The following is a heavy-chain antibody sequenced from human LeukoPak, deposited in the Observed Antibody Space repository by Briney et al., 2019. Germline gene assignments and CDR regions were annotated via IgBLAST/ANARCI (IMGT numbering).Heavy chain of an antibody. Sequence: GRSLRLSCAASGFTFSSYGMHWVRQAPGKGLEWVAVIWYDGSNKYYADSVKGRFTISRDNSKNTLYLQMNSLRAEDTAVYYCARGLYYFWIGYPHVLGYWGQGTLVTVSS. D-gene: IGHD3-3*01. CDR1: GFTFSSYG. CDR2: IWYDGSNK. V-gene: IGHV3-33*01. CDR3: ARGLYYFWIGYPHVLGY. J-gene: IGHJ4*02.